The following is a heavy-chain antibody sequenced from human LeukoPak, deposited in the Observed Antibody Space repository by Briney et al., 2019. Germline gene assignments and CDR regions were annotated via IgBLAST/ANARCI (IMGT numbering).Heavy chain of an antibody. J-gene: IGHJ4*02. Sequence: SETLSLTCTVSGGSISSYYWNWIRQPPGKGLEWIGYIYYSGSTNYNSSLKSRVIISVDTSKNQFSLKLSSVTAADTAVYYCARDSTYDSSGPINWGQGTLVTVSS. D-gene: IGHD3-22*01. CDR2: IYYSGST. CDR1: GGSISSYY. V-gene: IGHV4-59*12. CDR3: ARDSTYDSSGPIN.